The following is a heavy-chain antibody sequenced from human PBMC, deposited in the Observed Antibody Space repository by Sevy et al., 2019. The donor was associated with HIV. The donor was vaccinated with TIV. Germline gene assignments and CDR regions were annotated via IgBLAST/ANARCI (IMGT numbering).Heavy chain of an antibody. Sequence: GGSLRLSCAASEVSVRSNYMSWVRQAPGKGLEWVSVIYRGESTLYADSVKGRFTISSENSKNTVYLQMNRLRAEDTAVYFCARLSDFTGFDVWGQGAMVTVSS. CDR3: ARLSDFTGFDV. D-gene: IGHD1-1*01. CDR1: EVSVRSNY. CDR2: IYRGEST. J-gene: IGHJ3*01. V-gene: IGHV3-53*01.